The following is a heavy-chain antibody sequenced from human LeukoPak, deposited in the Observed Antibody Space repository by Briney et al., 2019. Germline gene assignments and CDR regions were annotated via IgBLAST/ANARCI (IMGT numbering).Heavy chain of an antibody. CDR1: GFNFSPYG. D-gene: IGHD7-27*01. CDR3: AKLGTYFYFDF. J-gene: IGHJ2*01. Sequence: GSLRLSCAASGFNFSPYGMSWIRQAPGKGLEWVAGISGSGSDTYYADSGKGRFTISKDNFKNTVDLQMNSLRADDTAVYYCAKLGTYFYFDFWGRGTLVTVSS. V-gene: IGHV3-23*01. CDR2: ISGSGSDT.